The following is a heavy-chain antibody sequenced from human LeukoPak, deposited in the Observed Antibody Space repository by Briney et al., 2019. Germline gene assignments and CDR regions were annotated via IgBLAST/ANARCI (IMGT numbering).Heavy chain of an antibody. V-gene: IGHV4-59*12. CDR3: ARAGQPSTGNSSSSRGAFDY. Sequence: PSETLSLTCTVSGGSIINYYWSWIRQPPGKGLEWIGYIFYSGSTNYNPSLKSRVTMSVDTSKNQFSLKLSSVTAADTAVYYCARAGQPSTGNSSSSRGAFDYWGQGTLVTVSS. CDR1: GGSIINYY. J-gene: IGHJ4*02. CDR2: IFYSGST. D-gene: IGHD6-6*01.